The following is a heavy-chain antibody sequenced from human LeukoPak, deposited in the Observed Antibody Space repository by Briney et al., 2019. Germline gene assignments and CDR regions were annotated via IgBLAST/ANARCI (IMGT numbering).Heavy chain of an antibody. CDR2: IYSSGSA. D-gene: IGHD3-10*01. V-gene: IGHV4-59*01. CDR1: GGSISSYY. J-gene: IGHJ4*02. Sequence: SETLSLTCTLSGGSISSYYWSWIREPPGKGLEWIGYIYSSGSANYNPSLKSRVTISVDMSKNQFSLRLSSVSAADTAVYYCARGRSGSYYANDYWGQGTLVTFSS. CDR3: ARGRSGSYYANDY.